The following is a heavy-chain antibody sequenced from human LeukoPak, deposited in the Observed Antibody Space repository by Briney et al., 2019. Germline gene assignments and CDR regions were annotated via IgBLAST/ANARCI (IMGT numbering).Heavy chain of an antibody. CDR3: ARAKSVGWYTEYFQH. V-gene: IGHV3-7*05. CDR1: GFTFSGYW. D-gene: IGHD2-15*01. J-gene: IGHJ1*01. CDR2: IKQDGSEK. Sequence: GGSLRLSCAASGFTFSGYWMSWVRQAPGKGLEWVANIKQDGSEKYYVDSVKGRFSISRDNAKNSLYLQMNSLRAEDTAVYYCARAKSVGWYTEYFQHWGQGTLVTVSS.